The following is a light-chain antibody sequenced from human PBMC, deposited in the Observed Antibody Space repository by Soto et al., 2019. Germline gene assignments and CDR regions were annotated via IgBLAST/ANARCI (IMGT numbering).Light chain of an antibody. CDR2: KAS. CDR3: QQYSTFPWT. J-gene: IGKJ1*01. CDR1: QTISTL. V-gene: IGKV1-5*03. Sequence: DIQMTQSPSTLSASVGDRVTITCRASQTISTLLAWYQQRPGKAPNLLIYKASSLESGVPSRFSGSGSGTEFTLTISSLQPDDFAIYFCQQYSTFPWTFGQGPKVDTK.